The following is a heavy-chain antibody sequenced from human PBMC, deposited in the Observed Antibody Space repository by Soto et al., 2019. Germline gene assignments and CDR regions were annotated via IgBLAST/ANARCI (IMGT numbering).Heavy chain of an antibody. J-gene: IGHJ5*02. CDR3: AHRPSRVNFDP. CDR1: GFSLSTSGVV. CDR2: IYWDDDK. V-gene: IGHV2-5*02. Sequence: SGPTLVNPTQTLTLTCTFSGFSLSTSGVVVGWIRQPPGKALEWLALIYWDDDKPYSPSLESRLTITKDTSKKQVVLIMTNLAPPDTATYSCAHRPSRVNFDPWRRGTLVTASS.